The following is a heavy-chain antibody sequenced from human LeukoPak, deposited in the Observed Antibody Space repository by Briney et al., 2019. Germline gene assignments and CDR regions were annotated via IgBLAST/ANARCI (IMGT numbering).Heavy chain of an antibody. CDR2: IIPIFGTA. CDR1: GGTFSSYA. D-gene: IGHD5-24*01. Sequence: SVKVPCXASGGTFSSYAISWVRQAPGQGLEWMGGIIPIFGTANYAQKFQGRVTITTDESTSTAYMELSSPRSEDTAVYYCARFRDGRYYYMDVWGKGTTVTVSS. J-gene: IGHJ6*03. V-gene: IGHV1-69*05. CDR3: ARFRDGRYYYMDV.